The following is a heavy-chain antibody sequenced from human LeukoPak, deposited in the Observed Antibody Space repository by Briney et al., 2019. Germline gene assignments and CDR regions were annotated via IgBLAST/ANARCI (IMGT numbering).Heavy chain of an antibody. D-gene: IGHD6-13*01. V-gene: IGHV3-48*03. CDR1: GFTFSSYE. CDR3: ARLGVIAGLDY. Sequence: GGSLRLSCAASGFTFSSYEMNWVRQAPGKGLEWVSYIGSSGRTIYYADSVKGRFTISRDNAKNSLYLQMNSLRAEDTAVYYCARLGVIAGLDYWGQGTLVTVSS. CDR2: IGSSGRTI. J-gene: IGHJ4*02.